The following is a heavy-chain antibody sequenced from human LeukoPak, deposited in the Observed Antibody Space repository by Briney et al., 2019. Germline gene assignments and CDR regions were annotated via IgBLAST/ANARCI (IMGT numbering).Heavy chain of an antibody. D-gene: IGHD2-2*01. Sequence: SETLSLTCTVSGGSISSYYWSWIRQPPGKGLEWIGYIYYSGSTNYNPSLKSRVTISVDTSKNQFSLKLSSVTAADTAVYYCARGGGIVVVPAAMSFDYWGQGTLVTVSS. CDR1: GGSISSYY. V-gene: IGHV4-59*01. J-gene: IGHJ4*02. CDR3: ARGGGIVVVPAAMSFDY. CDR2: IYYSGST.